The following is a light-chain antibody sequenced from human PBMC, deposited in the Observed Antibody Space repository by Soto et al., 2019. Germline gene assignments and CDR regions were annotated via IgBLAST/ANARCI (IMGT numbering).Light chain of an antibody. Sequence: VLTQSPGTLSLSPGESATLSCRASQTVSITYLTWYQQKPGQAPRLLIFGASKRATGIPDRFSGSVSGSDFILTINRLEPEDFAVYYCQQYGSSHTFGQGTRLEIK. J-gene: IGKJ5*01. CDR2: GAS. CDR3: QQYGSSHT. V-gene: IGKV3-20*01. CDR1: QTVSITY.